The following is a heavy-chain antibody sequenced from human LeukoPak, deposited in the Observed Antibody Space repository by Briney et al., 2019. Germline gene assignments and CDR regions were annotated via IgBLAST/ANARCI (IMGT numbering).Heavy chain of an antibody. D-gene: IGHD1-1*01. Sequence: SETLSLTCSVSDDSITMYYWTWIRQPPGKGLEWIGYVDHTGSTNYNPSLKSRVTISVDTSKNQFSLKLSSVTAADTAVYYCARDYSGTMGWFDPWGQGTLVTVSS. CDR2: VDHTGST. V-gene: IGHV4-59*01. J-gene: IGHJ5*02. CDR1: DDSITMYY. CDR3: ARDYSGTMGWFDP.